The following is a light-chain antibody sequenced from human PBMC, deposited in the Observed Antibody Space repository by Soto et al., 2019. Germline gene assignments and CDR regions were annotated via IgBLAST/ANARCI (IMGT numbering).Light chain of an antibody. J-gene: IGKJ1*01. CDR3: QHHET. Sequence: IQLTQSPSTLSPSVGDRGTITCRASQSISSWLAWSQQKPGKAPKLLIYKASSLESGGPSRFSGSGSGTEFTLTISSLQPDEFATYYCQHHETFGQGTKVYIK. V-gene: IGKV1-5*03. CDR1: QSISSW. CDR2: KAS.